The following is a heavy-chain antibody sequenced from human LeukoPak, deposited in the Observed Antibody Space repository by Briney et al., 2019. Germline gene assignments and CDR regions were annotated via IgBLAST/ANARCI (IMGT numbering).Heavy chain of an antibody. CDR3: GRDLRNWNYDYFDY. Sequence: PSETLSLTCTVSGGSISSYYWSWIRQPPGKGLEWIGYIYYSGSTNYNPSLKSRVTISVDTSKNQFSLKLSSVTAADTAVYYCGRDLRNWNYDYFDYWVQGTLVTVCS. J-gene: IGHJ4*02. CDR2: IYYSGST. D-gene: IGHD1-7*01. V-gene: IGHV4-59*01. CDR1: GGSISSYY.